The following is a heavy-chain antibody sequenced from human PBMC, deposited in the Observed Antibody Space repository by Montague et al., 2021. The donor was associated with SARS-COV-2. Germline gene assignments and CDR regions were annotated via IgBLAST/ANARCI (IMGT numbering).Heavy chain of an antibody. CDR1: GGSISGYY. Sequence: SETLSLTCTVSGGSISGYYWTWLRQPPGKGLEWLGHTYYTGSTKYNPSLKSRVTISIDTPKNQFSLKLRSVTAADTAVYFCVRAQTACFIANCVNYFDYWGQGALVTVSS. D-gene: IGHD1-1*01. J-gene: IGHJ4*02. CDR3: VRAQTACFIANCVNYFDY. V-gene: IGHV4-59*01. CDR2: TYYTGST.